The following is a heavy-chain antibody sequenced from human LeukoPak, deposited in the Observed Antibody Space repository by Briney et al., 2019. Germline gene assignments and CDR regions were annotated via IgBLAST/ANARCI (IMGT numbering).Heavy chain of an antibody. CDR2: ISSSSSYI. CDR1: GFTFSSYS. CDR3: ARGDLAGGVVSAILDY. J-gene: IGHJ4*02. D-gene: IGHD2-21*02. V-gene: IGHV3-21*01. Sequence: PGGSLRLSCATSGFTFSSYSMNWVRQAPGKGLEWVSSISSSSSYIYYADSVKGRFTISRDNAKNSLYLQINSLRAEDTAVYYCARGDLAGGVVSAILDYWGQGTLVTVSS.